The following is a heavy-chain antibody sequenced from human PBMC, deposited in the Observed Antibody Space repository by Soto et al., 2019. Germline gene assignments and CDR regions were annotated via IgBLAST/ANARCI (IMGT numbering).Heavy chain of an antibody. V-gene: IGHV3-43D*03. J-gene: IGHJ2*01. CDR1: GFTFDDYA. Sequence: GGSLRLSCAASGFTFDDYAMHWVHQAPGKGLEWVSLISWDGGSTYYADSVKGRFTISRDNSKNSLYLQMNSLRAEDTALYYCAKGLPFYYSRWINWYFDLWGRGTLVTVSS. CDR2: ISWDGGST. D-gene: IGHD1-26*01. CDR3: AKGLPFYYSRWINWYFDL.